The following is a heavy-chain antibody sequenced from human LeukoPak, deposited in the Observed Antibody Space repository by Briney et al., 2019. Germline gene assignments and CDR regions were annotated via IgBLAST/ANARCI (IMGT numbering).Heavy chain of an antibody. CDR3: AREKSITMVRGIEFDI. J-gene: IGHJ3*02. CDR2: IYHSGST. CDR1: GYSISSGYY. V-gene: IGHV4-38-2*02. D-gene: IGHD3-10*01. Sequence: SENLSLTCTVSGYSISSGYYWGWIRQPPGKGLEWIGSIYHSGSTYYNPSLKSRVTISVDTSKNQFSLKLSSVTAADTAVYYCAREKSITMVRGIEFDIWGQGTMVTVSS.